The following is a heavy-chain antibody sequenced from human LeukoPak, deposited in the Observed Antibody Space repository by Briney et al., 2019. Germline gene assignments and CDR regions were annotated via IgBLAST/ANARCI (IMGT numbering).Heavy chain of an antibody. D-gene: IGHD4-23*01. V-gene: IGHV3-21*01. CDR2: ISSSSSYI. CDR1: GFTFSSYS. Sequence: GGSLRLSCAASGFTFSSYSMNWVRQAPGKGLEWVSSISSSSSYIYYADSVKGRFTITRDNAKNSLYLQMNSLRAEDTAVCYCARDQTPVAFDIWGQGTMVTVSS. J-gene: IGHJ3*02. CDR3: ARDQTPVAFDI.